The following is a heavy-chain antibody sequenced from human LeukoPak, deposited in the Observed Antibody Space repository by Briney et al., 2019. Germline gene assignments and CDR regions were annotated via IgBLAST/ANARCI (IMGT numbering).Heavy chain of an antibody. CDR3: ARSPISYDSTFSVDY. J-gene: IGHJ4*02. V-gene: IGHV1-69*01. D-gene: IGHD3-22*01. CDR2: IIPIFCTA. CDR1: GGTFSSYA. Sequence: GSSVKVSCKASGGTFSSYAISWVRQAPGQGLEWMGGIIPIFCTANYAQKFQGRVTITADESTSTAYMELSSLRSEDTAVYYCARSPISYDSTFSVDYWGQGTLVTVSS.